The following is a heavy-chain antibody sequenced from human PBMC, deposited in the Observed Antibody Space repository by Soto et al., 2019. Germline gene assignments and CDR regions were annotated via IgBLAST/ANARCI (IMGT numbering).Heavy chain of an antibody. CDR2: ISWDGGST. CDR3: AKDIGRIAAPEGFDY. Sequence: GGSLRLSCAASGFTFDDYTMHWVRQAPGKGLEWVSLISWDGGSTYYADSVKGRFTISRDNSKNSLYLQMNSLRTEDTALYYCAKDIGRIAAPEGFDYWGQGTLVTVSS. CDR1: GFTFDDYT. V-gene: IGHV3-43*01. D-gene: IGHD6-6*01. J-gene: IGHJ4*02.